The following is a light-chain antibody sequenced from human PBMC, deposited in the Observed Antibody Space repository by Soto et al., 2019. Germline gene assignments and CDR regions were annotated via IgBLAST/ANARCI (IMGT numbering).Light chain of an antibody. CDR3: QQRSNWPPIT. CDR2: DAS. V-gene: IGKV3-11*01. Sequence: IVWTQSPGTLSLSPGERATRSCGASQSVSSYLAWYQQKPGQAPRLLIYDASNRATGIPARFSGSGSGTDFTLTISSLEPEDFAVYYCQQRSNWPPITFGQGTRLEIK. CDR1: QSVSSY. J-gene: IGKJ5*01.